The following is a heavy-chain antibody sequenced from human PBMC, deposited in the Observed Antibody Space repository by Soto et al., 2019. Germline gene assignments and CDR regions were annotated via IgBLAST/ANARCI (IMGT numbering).Heavy chain of an antibody. Sequence: ESGGGVVQPGRSLRLSCAASGFTFSSYGMHWVRQAPGKGLEWVAVISYDGSNKYYADSVKGRFTISRDNSKNTLYLQMNSLRAEDTAVYYCAKDLYYGSGSYSGLYYYYYGMDVWGQGTTVTVSS. J-gene: IGHJ6*02. V-gene: IGHV3-30*18. D-gene: IGHD3-10*01. CDR2: ISYDGSNK. CDR1: GFTFSSYG. CDR3: AKDLYYGSGSYSGLYYYYYGMDV.